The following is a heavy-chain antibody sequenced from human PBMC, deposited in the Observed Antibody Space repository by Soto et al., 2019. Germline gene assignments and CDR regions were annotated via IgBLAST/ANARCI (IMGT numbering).Heavy chain of an antibody. CDR3: ARVWGSRYYQDSTFLFTGPGLYFDY. CDR1: GGSISSYY. V-gene: IGHV4-59*01. Sequence: PSETLSLTCTVSGGSISSYYWSWIRQPPGKGLEWIGYIYYSGSTNYNPSLKSRVTISVDTSKNQFSLKLSSVTAADTAVHYCARVWGSRYYQDSTFLFTGPGLYFDYWGQGTLVTVSS. J-gene: IGHJ4*02. CDR2: IYYSGST. D-gene: IGHD6-13*01.